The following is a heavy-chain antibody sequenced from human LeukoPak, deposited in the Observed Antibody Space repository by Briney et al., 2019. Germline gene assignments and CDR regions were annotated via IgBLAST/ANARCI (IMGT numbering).Heavy chain of an antibody. CDR2: ISGSGGST. D-gene: IGHD5-24*01. V-gene: IGHV3-23*01. Sequence: PSETLSLTCTVSGGSISSSSYYWGWIRQPPGKGLEWVSAISGSGGSTYYADSVKGRFTISRDNSKNTLYLQMNSLRAEDTAVYYCAKATARWLPSTGFDYWGQGTLVTVSS. J-gene: IGHJ4*02. CDR3: AKATARWLPSTGFDY. CDR1: GGSISSSSYY.